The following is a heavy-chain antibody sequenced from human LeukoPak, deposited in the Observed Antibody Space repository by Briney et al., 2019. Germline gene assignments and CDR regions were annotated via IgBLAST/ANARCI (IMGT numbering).Heavy chain of an antibody. CDR3: ARDEGGVAPDY. D-gene: IGHD5-12*01. Sequence: GGSLRLSCAASGFTFDDYAMHWVRQAPGKGLEWVSGISWNSDSIRYADSVKGRFTISRDNAKNSLYLQMNSLRAEDTAVYYCARDEGGVAPDYWGQGTLVTVSS. V-gene: IGHV3-9*01. J-gene: IGHJ4*02. CDR1: GFTFDDYA. CDR2: ISWNSDSI.